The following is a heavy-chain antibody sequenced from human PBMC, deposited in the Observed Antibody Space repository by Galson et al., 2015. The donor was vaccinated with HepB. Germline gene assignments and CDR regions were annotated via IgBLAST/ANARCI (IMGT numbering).Heavy chain of an antibody. CDR3: ARDHWSWGFTMVRAVLFDL. CDR2: ISSSSSYI. J-gene: IGHJ2*01. Sequence: SLRLSCAASGFTFSSYSMNWVRQAPGKGLEWVSSISSSSSYIYYADSVKGRFTISRDNAKNSLYLQMNSLRAEDTAVYYCARDHWSWGFTMVRAVLFDLWGRGTLVTVSS. V-gene: IGHV3-21*01. CDR1: GFTFSSYS. D-gene: IGHD3-10*01.